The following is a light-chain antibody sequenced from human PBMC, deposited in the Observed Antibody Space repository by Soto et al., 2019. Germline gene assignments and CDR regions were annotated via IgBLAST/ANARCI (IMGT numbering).Light chain of an antibody. CDR1: QSVSSSY. CDR3: PQYGSSSYT. J-gene: IGKJ2*01. V-gene: IGKV3-20*01. Sequence: IVLTQSPCTMSLSPGERATLSCSASQSVSSSYLAWYQQKPCQAPRLLIDGASSRATVIPDRLSGSGSGTDFTLTISSLEPEDCALYYCPQYGSSSYTFGQGTTLDIK. CDR2: GAS.